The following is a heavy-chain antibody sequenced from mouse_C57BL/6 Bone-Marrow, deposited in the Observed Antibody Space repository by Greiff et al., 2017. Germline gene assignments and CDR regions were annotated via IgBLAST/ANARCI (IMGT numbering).Heavy chain of an antibody. CDR1: GYTFTSYW. V-gene: IGHV1-52*01. CDR2: IDPSDSET. CDR3: ARRADYSNLDY. D-gene: IGHD2-5*01. Sequence: QVQLKQPGAELVRPGSSVKLSCKASGYTFTSYWMPWVKQRPIQGLEWIGNIDPSDSETHYNQKFKDKATLTVDKSSSTAYMQLSSLTSEDSAVYYCARRADYSNLDYWGQGTTLTVSS. J-gene: IGHJ2*01.